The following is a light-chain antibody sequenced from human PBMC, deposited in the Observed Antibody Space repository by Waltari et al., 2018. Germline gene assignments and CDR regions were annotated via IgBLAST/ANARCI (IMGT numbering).Light chain of an antibody. CDR2: EVT. CDR1: NSDIGVYNF. CDR3: CSYAGSFTYI. Sequence: QAALTQPRPVSGSPGQSVTISCTGSNSDIGVYNFVSWYQQYPGTAPKLMIYEVTNRPSGVSDRFSGSKSGNTASLTISGLQADDEADYYCCSYAGSFTYIFGTGTRLTVL. J-gene: IGLJ1*01. V-gene: IGLV2-11*01.